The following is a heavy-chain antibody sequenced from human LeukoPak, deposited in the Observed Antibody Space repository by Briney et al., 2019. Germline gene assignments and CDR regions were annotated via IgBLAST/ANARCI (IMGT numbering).Heavy chain of an antibody. CDR3: AGRRYCSSTSCYRDYYYMDV. CDR1: GYTFTGYY. Sequence: GASVKVSCKASGYTFTGYYMHWVRQAPGQGLEWMGWINPNSGGTNYAQKFLGRVTMTRDTSISTAYMELSRLRSDDTAVYYCAGRRYCSSTSCYRDYYYMDVWGKGTTVTVSS. CDR2: INPNSGGT. J-gene: IGHJ6*03. V-gene: IGHV1-2*02. D-gene: IGHD2-2*01.